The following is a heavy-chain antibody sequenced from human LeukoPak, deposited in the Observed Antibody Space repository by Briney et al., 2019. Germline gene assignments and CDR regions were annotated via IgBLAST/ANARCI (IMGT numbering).Heavy chain of an antibody. V-gene: IGHV1-2*02. CDR3: ARDRRYCSSTSCYTIRVDFDY. D-gene: IGHD2-2*01. CDR2: INPNSGGA. Sequence: ASVKVSCKASGYTVTEYYMHWVRQAPGQGLEWMGWINPNSGGANYAENFQGRVTMTRDTSISTAYMELSRLRSDDTAVYYCARDRRYCSSTSCYTIRVDFDYWGQGTLVTVSS. CDR1: GYTVTEYY. J-gene: IGHJ4*02.